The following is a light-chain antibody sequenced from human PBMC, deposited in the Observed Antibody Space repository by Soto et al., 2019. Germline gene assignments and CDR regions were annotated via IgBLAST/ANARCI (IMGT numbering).Light chain of an antibody. CDR3: QQYTNWVT. J-gene: IGKJ4*01. Sequence: EIVMTQSPVTLSLSPGETATLSCRASQTISTTLAWYQQKAGQAPRLLIYDASTRATGIPARFSGSGSGTEFTLTISSLQSEDFAVYYCQQYTNWVTFGGGTQVEIE. CDR1: QTISTT. CDR2: DAS. V-gene: IGKV3-15*01.